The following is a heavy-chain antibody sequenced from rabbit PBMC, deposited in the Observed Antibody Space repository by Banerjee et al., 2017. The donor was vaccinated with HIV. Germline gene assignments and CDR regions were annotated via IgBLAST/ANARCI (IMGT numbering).Heavy chain of an antibody. CDR3: ARESPGTRAHNL. D-gene: IGHD4-2*01. CDR2: IYTGDGGT. V-gene: IGHV1S45*01. CDR1: GFSFSSNYY. Sequence: QEQLEESGGGLFQPGGSLALTCKASGFSFSSNYYMCWVRQAPGKGLEWIGCIYTGDGGTWYASWAKGRFTISKTSSTTVTLQMTSLTVADTATYFCARESPGTRAHNLWGPGTLVTVS. J-gene: IGHJ4*01.